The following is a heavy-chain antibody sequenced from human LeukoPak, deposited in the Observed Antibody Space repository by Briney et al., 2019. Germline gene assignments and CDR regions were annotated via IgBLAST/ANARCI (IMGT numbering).Heavy chain of an antibody. J-gene: IGHJ5*02. CDR3: ARAPRTCSSTSCHLTP. CDR1: GGSISSSDYY. CDR2: IYYSGST. Sequence: SETLSLTFTVPGGSISSSDYYWGWIRQPPGKGLEWIGSIYYSGSTYYNPSLKSRLTISIDTSKNQFSLKLSSVTAADTAVYYCARAPRTCSSTSCHLTPWGQGTLVTVSS. V-gene: IGHV4-39*07. D-gene: IGHD2-2*01.